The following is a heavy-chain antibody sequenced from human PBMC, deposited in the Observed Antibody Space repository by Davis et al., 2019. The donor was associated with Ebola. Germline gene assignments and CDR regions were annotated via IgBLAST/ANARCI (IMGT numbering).Heavy chain of an antibody. D-gene: IGHD3-10*01. CDR2: IYYSGST. J-gene: IGHJ4*02. CDR3: AKSGGGASLEY. V-gene: IGHV4-61*08. Sequence: PSETLSLTCTVSGGSISSGGYYWSWIRQHPGKGLEWIGYIYYSGSTNYNPSLKSRVTISVDTSKNQFSLKLSSVTAADTAVYYRAKSGGGASLEYWGQGTLVTVSS. CDR1: GGSISSGGYY.